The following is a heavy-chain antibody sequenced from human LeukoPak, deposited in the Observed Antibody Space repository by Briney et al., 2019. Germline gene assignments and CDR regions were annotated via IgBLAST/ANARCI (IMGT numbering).Heavy chain of an antibody. D-gene: IGHD6-6*01. CDR2: ISCSA. J-gene: IGHJ4*02. CDR1: GFTFSSYA. V-gene: IGHV3-23*01. Sequence: SGGSLRLSCAASGFTFSSYAMSWVRQAPGKGLEWVSPISCSAYYADTVKGRFTISRDNSKNTLYLQMNSMRAEDTAVYYCAKGRGYSSSSGIDYWGQGTLVTVSS. CDR3: AKGRGYSSSSGIDY.